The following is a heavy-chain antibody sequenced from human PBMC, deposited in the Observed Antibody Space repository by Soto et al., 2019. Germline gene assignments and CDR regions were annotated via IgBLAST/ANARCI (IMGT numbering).Heavy chain of an antibody. CDR3: ARDYGYVWGSNY. CDR1: GFTFSSYS. D-gene: IGHD3-16*01. J-gene: IGHJ4*02. Sequence: EVQLVESGGGLVKPGGSPRLSCAASGFTFSSYSMNWVRQAPGKGLEWVSSISSTNGYIYYADSVKGRFTISRDNAKNSLYLEMNSLRAEDTAVYYCARDYGYVWGSNYWGQGALVTVSS. CDR2: ISSTNGYI. V-gene: IGHV3-21*01.